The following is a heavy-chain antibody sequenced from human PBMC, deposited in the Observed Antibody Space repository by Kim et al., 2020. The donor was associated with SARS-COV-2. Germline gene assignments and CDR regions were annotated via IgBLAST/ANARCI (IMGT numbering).Heavy chain of an antibody. V-gene: IGHV3-23*01. J-gene: IGHJ4*02. CDR1: GFTFSSYA. CDR2: ISGSGGST. CDR3: AKDPPSGATLDY. D-gene: IGHD1-26*01. Sequence: GGSLRLSCAASGFTFSSYAMSWVRQAPGKGLEWVSAISGSGGSTYYADSVKGRFTISRDNSKNTLYLQMDSLRADDTAIYYCAKDPPSGATLDYWGQGTLVTVSS.